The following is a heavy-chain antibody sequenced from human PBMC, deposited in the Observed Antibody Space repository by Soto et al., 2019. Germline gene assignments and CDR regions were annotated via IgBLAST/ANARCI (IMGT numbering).Heavy chain of an antibody. CDR2: IWYDGSNK. Sequence: WGSLRLSCAASGFTFSSYGMHWVRQAPGKGLEWVAVIWYDGSNKYYADSVKGRFTISRDNSKNTLYLQMNSLRAEDTAVYYCARQTPLSVTNDYWGQGTLVTVSS. V-gene: IGHV3-33*01. CDR3: ARQTPLSVTNDY. D-gene: IGHD4-17*01. J-gene: IGHJ4*02. CDR1: GFTFSSYG.